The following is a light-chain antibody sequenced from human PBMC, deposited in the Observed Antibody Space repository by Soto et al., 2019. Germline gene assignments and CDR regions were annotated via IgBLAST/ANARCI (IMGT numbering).Light chain of an antibody. CDR3: QQDGSSLFT. J-gene: IGKJ3*01. V-gene: IGKV3-20*01. CDR1: QSVSSSY. Sequence: EIVLTQSPGTLSLSPGERATLSCRASQSVSSSYLAWYQQKPGQAPRLLIYGASSRATGIPDRFSGSGSGTDFPLTISRLEPEDFAVYYCQQDGSSLFTFGPGTKVDI. CDR2: GAS.